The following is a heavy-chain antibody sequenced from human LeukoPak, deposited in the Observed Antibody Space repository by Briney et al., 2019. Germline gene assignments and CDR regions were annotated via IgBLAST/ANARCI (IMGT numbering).Heavy chain of an antibody. V-gene: IGHV4-39*01. CDR3: ARGYRGIAVAGTTVNDAFDI. CDR2: IYYSGST. CDR1: GDSISSSSYY. D-gene: IGHD6-19*01. Sequence: SETLSLTCTVSGDSISSSSYYWGWIRQPPGKGLEWIGSIYYSGSTYYNPSLKSRVTISVDTSKNQFSLKLSSVTAADTAVYYCARGYRGIAVAGTTVNDAFDIWGQGTMVTVSS. J-gene: IGHJ3*02.